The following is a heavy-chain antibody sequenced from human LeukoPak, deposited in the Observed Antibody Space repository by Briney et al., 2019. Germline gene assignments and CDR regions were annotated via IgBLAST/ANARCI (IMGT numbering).Heavy chain of an antibody. CDR3: SRESGAFSPFGY. J-gene: IGHJ4*02. CDR2: ISLSGVT. V-gene: IGHV4-39*07. Sequence: SETLSLTCTVSGGSISSSSYCWGWIRQPPGKGLEWIGEISLSGVTNYNPSLKSRVTMSLDRSKNHLSLTLTSVTAADTAVYYCSRESGAFSPFGYWGQGTLVTVSS. D-gene: IGHD1-26*01. CDR1: GGSISSSSYC.